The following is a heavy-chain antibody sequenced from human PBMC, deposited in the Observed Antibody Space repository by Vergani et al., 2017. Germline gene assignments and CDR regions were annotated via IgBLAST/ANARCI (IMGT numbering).Heavy chain of an antibody. D-gene: IGHD6-6*01. Sequence: QVKLQESGPGLVKPSETLSLTCAVYGGSFSGYYWSWIRQPPGKGLEWIGEINHSGSTNYNPSLKSRVTISVDTSKNQFSLKLSSVTAADTAVYYCARGLTIIAARKPRYYMDVWGKGTTVTVSS. CDR2: INHSGST. V-gene: IGHV4-34*01. CDR1: GGSFSGYY. CDR3: ARGLTIIAARKPRYYMDV. J-gene: IGHJ6*03.